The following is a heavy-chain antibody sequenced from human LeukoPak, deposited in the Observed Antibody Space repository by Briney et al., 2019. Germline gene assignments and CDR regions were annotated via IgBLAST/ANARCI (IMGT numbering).Heavy chain of an antibody. Sequence: PLETLSLTCAVYGGSFSGYYWSWIRQPPGKGLEWIGEINHSGSTNYNPSLKSRVTISVDTSKNQFSLKLSSVTAADTAVYYCARYTNYDSSGYLTYYFDYWGQGTLVTVSS. J-gene: IGHJ4*02. CDR2: INHSGST. D-gene: IGHD3-22*01. V-gene: IGHV4-34*01. CDR1: GGSFSGYY. CDR3: ARYTNYDSSGYLTYYFDY.